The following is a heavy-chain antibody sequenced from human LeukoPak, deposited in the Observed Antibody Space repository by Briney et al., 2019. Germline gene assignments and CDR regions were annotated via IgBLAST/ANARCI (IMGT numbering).Heavy chain of an antibody. Sequence: PGGSLRLSCAASGFTFSSYAMSWVRQAPGKGLEWVSAITGSGGNTYYADSVKGRFTISRDNSKNTLYLQMNSLRAEDTAVYYYAKDRVVVTATLDYWGQGTLVTVSS. D-gene: IGHD2-21*02. V-gene: IGHV3-23*01. CDR3: AKDRVVVTATLDY. J-gene: IGHJ4*02. CDR1: GFTFSSYA. CDR2: ITGSGGNT.